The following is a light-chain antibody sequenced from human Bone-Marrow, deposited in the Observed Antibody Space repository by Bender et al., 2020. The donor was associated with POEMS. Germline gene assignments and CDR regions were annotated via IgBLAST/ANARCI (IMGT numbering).Light chain of an antibody. CDR2: GND. CDR1: SSNIGGNA. V-gene: IGLV1-44*01. Sequence: QSVLTQPPSASGTPGQRVTISCSGSSSNIGGNAVNWWQQLPGTAPKLLIYGNDQRPAGVPGRFSGSKSGTSASLAISGLQSEDEADYFCSAWDGILIGWVFGGATELTVL. J-gene: IGLJ3*02. CDR3: SAWDGILIGWV.